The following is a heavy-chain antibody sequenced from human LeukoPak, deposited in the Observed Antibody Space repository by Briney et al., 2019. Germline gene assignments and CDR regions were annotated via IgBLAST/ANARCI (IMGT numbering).Heavy chain of an antibody. D-gene: IGHD1-26*01. J-gene: IGHJ4*02. CDR3: AKDLNQEVGATGGDYFDY. V-gene: IGHV3-21*01. CDR1: GFTFSSYS. Sequence: GGSLRLSCAASGFTFSSYSMNWVRQAPGKGLEWVSSISSSSSYIYYADSVKGRFTISRDNSKNTLYLQMNSLRAEDTAVYYCAKDLNQEVGATGGDYFDYWGQGTLVTVSS. CDR2: ISSSSSYI.